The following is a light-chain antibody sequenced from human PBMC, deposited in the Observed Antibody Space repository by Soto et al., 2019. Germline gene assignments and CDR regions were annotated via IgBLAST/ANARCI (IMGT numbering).Light chain of an antibody. CDR3: AAWDDSLNAYV. V-gene: IGLV1-44*01. CDR1: NSNIGSNK. Sequence: QSVLTQPPSASGTPGQRVTISCSGSNSNIGSNKVNWYQQLPGTAPKLLIYTSNQRPSGVPDRFSGSKSGTSASLAITGLQSEDEADYYCAAWDDSLNAYVFGAGTKVTLL. CDR2: TSN. J-gene: IGLJ1*01.